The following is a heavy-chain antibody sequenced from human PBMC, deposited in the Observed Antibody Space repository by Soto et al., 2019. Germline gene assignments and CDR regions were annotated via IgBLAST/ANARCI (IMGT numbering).Heavy chain of an antibody. J-gene: IGHJ4*02. CDR3: ARDRTMVRGVITAPFDY. CDR2: ISSSSSYI. V-gene: IGHV3-21*01. CDR1: GFTFSSYS. Sequence: GGSLRLSCAASGFTFSSYSMNWVRQAPGKGLEWVSSISSSSSYIYYADSVKGRFTISRDNAKNSLYLQMNSLRAEETAVYYCARDRTMVRGVITAPFDYWGQGTLVTVSS. D-gene: IGHD3-10*01.